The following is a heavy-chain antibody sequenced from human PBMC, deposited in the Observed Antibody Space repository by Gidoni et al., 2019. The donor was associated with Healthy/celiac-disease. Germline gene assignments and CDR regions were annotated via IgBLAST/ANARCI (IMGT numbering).Heavy chain of an antibody. J-gene: IGHJ6*02. V-gene: IGHV3-9*01. CDR3: AKDIGDMGGMDV. Sequence: EVQLVESGGGLVQPGRSLRLSCAASGFPFDDYAMHWVRQAPGKGLEWVSGISWNSGSIGYADSVKGRFTISRDNAKNSLYLQMNSLRAEDTALYYCAKDIGDMGGMDVWGQGTTVTVSS. D-gene: IGHD2-15*01. CDR2: ISWNSGSI. CDR1: GFPFDDYA.